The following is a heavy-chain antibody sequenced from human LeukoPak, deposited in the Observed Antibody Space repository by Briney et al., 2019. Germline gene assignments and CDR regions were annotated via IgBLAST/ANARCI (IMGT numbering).Heavy chain of an antibody. Sequence: ASVKVSCKASGYTFTSYGSSWVRQAPGQGLEWMGWISAYNGNTNYAQKLQGRVTMTTDTSTSTAYMELRSLRSDDTAVYYCARDSPQPLGYCSGGSCYSADYWGQGTLVTVSS. CDR1: GYTFTSYG. D-gene: IGHD2-15*01. CDR3: ARDSPQPLGYCSGGSCYSADY. J-gene: IGHJ4*02. V-gene: IGHV1-18*01. CDR2: ISAYNGNT.